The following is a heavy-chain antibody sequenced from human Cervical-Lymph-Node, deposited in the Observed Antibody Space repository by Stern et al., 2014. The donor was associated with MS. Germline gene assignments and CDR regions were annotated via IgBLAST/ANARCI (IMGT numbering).Heavy chain of an antibody. CDR3: TPDYHYYGMDV. CDR2: IKSKTDGGTT. J-gene: IGHJ6*02. Sequence: EVQLVESGGGLVKPGGSLRLPCAASGFTFCNAWMSWVRQAPGKGLEWVGRIKSKTDGGTTDYAAPVKGRFTISRDDSKNTLYLQMNSLKTEDTAVYYCTPDYHYYGMDVWGQGTTVTVSS. CDR1: GFTFCNAW. V-gene: IGHV3-15*01.